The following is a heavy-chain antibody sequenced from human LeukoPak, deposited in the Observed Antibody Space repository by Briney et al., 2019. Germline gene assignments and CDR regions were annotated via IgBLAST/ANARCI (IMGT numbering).Heavy chain of an antibody. CDR1: GFAFSSYA. V-gene: IGHV3-23*01. J-gene: IGHJ4*02. Sequence: GGSLRLSCTASGFAFSSYAMTWVRQAPGKGLEWVSGISGSGGSTYYADSVKGRFTISRDNSRNTLYPQMNSLRAADTAVYYCAKGLNYESSAAFDYWGQGTLVTVSS. D-gene: IGHD3-22*01. CDR2: ISGSGGST. CDR3: AKGLNYESSAAFDY.